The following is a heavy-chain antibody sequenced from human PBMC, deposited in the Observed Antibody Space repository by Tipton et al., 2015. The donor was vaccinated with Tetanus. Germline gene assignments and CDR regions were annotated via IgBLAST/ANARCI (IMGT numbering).Heavy chain of an antibody. CDR2: IWYDGSNK. CDR3: ARGSGYRSSSPDDY. J-gene: IGHJ4*02. D-gene: IGHD6-6*01. CDR1: GFTFSSYS. Sequence: SLRLSCAASGFTFSSYSMHWVRQAPGKGLEWVAVIWYDGSNKYYADSVKGRFTISRDNSKNTLYLQMNSLRAEDTAVYYCARGSGYRSSSPDDYWGQGTLVPVSS. V-gene: IGHV3-33*01.